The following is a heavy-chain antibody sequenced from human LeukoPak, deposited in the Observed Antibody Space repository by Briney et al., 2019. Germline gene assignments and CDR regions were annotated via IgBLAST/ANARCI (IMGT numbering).Heavy chain of an antibody. V-gene: IGHV3-30*02. J-gene: IGHJ4*02. D-gene: IGHD6-19*01. Sequence: GGSLRLSCAASGFTFSSYGMHWVRQAPGKGLEWVAFIRYDGSNKYYADSVKGRFTISRDNSKNTLYLQMNSLRAEDTAVYYCARREQWLVRGIDYWGQGTLVTVSS. CDR3: ARREQWLVRGIDY. CDR2: IRYDGSNK. CDR1: GFTFSSYG.